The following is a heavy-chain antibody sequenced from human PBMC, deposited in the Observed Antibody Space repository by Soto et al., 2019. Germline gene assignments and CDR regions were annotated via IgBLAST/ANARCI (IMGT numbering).Heavy chain of an antibody. CDR1: GFTFYNYS. Sequence: GGALRLSFAAPGFTFYNYSLSWGRQAPGKGPEWVSAISGGGDKTYYLESVKGRFTISRDNSKNTVSLQMNSLRADDTAIYYCAKEGSPPFFQHWGQGTLVTVSS. CDR3: AKEGSPPFFQH. CDR2: ISGGGDKT. D-gene: IGHD3-10*01. V-gene: IGHV3-23*01. J-gene: IGHJ1*01.